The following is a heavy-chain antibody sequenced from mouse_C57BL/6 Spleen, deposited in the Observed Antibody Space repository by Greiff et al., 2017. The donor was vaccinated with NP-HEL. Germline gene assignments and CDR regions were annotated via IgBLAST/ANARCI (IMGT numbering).Heavy chain of an antibody. D-gene: IGHD2-14*01. CDR3: ARGTDWYFDV. V-gene: IGHV1-20*01. CDR1: GYSFTGYF. J-gene: IGHJ1*03. Sequence: DVKLVESGPELVKPGDSVKISCKASGYSFTGYFMNWVMQSHGKSLEWIGRINPYNGDTFYNQKFKGKATLTVDKSSSTAHMELRSLTSEDSAVYYCARGTDWYFDVWGTGTTVTVSS. CDR2: INPYNGDT.